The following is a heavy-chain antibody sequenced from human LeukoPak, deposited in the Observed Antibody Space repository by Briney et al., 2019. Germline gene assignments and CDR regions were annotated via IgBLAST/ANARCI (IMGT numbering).Heavy chain of an antibody. CDR3: ARDSRGYYDSSGYFDH. V-gene: IGHV4-61*01. CDR2: IYYSGTT. Sequence: PSETLSLTCTVSGDSLSSDSYYWSWIRQPPGKGLEWIGYIYYSGTTKQNPSLRGRVTLSVDTSKNQLYLKLNSVTAADTAVYYCARDSRGYYDSSGYFDHWGQGTLVTASS. J-gene: IGHJ4*02. CDR1: GDSLSSDSYY. D-gene: IGHD3-22*01.